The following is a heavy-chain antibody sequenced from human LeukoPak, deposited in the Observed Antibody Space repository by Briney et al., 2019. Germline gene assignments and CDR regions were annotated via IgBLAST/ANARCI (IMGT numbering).Heavy chain of an antibody. CDR2: ISYDGSNK. V-gene: IGHV3-30*01. D-gene: IGHD1-14*01. J-gene: IGHJ6*03. Sequence: PGRSLRLSCAASGFTFSSYAMHWVRQAPGKGLEWVAVISYDGSNKYYADSVKGRFTISRDNSKNTLYLQMNSLRAEDTAVYYCARYKGYYYYMDAWGKGTTVTVSS. CDR1: GFTFSSYA. CDR3: ARYKGYYYYMDA.